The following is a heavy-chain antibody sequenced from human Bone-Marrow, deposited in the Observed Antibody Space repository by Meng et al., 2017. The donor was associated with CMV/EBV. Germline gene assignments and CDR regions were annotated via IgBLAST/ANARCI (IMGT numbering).Heavy chain of an antibody. CDR2: ISAYNGNT. V-gene: IGHV1-18*01. CDR1: GYTFTSYG. Sequence: ASVKVSCKASGYTFTSYGISWVRQAPGQGLEWMGWISAYNGNTNYAQKLQGRVTMTTDTSTSTAYMELRSLRSDDTAVYYCARHSPQAGGWSGYMFDPWGQGTLVTVSS. J-gene: IGHJ5*02. D-gene: IGHD3-3*01. CDR3: ARHSPQAGGWSGYMFDP.